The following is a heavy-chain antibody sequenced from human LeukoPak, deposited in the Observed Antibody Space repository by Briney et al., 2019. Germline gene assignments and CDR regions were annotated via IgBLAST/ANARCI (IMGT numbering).Heavy chain of an antibody. CDR2: IRGSGDRT. CDR3: AKAAVGDVFSFDY. D-gene: IGHD1-26*01. Sequence: PGGSLRLSCAASGFNLRNYDMHWVRQAPGKGLEWVSGIRGSGDRTFYADSVKGRFTISRDNSENTVYLQMSSLRVEDTAVYYCAKAAVGDVFSFDYWGQGTLVTVSS. V-gene: IGHV3-23*01. CDR1: GFNLRNYD. J-gene: IGHJ4*02.